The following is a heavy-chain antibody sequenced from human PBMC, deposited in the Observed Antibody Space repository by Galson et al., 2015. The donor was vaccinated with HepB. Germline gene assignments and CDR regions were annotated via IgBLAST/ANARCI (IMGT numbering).Heavy chain of an antibody. D-gene: IGHD2-2*01. Sequence: SLRLSCAVSGFTVSSNYMSWVRQAPGKGLEWVSIIYNVGSTFYADSVKGRFTISRDNSKNTLYLQMNSLRAEDTAVYYCARGDDDYCSRTNSCHDAFDIWGQGTMVTVSS. V-gene: IGHV3-66*01. CDR2: IYNVGST. CDR1: GFTVSSNY. J-gene: IGHJ3*02. CDR3: ARGDDDYCSRTNSCHDAFDI.